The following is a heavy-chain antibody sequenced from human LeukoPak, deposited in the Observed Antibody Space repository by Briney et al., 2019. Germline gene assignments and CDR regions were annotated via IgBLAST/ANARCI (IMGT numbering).Heavy chain of an antibody. CDR3: AKDTSSGSGCLDY. J-gene: IGHJ4*02. V-gene: IGHV3-21*04. CDR1: GFTFSSYS. Sequence: GGSLRLSCAASGFTFSSYSMNWVRQAPGKGLEWVSSISSSSSYIYYADSVKGRFTISRDNAKNSLYLQMNSLRAEDMGLYYCAKDTSSGSGCLDYWGQGTLVTVSS. CDR2: ISSSSSYI. D-gene: IGHD6-19*01.